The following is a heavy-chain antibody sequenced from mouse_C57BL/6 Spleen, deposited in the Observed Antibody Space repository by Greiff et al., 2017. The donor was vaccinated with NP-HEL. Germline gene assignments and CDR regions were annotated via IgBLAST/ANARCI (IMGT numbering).Heavy chain of an antibody. J-gene: IGHJ4*01. Sequence: EVMLQQSGPELVKPGASVKISCKASGYTFTDYYMNWVKQSHGKSLEWIGDINPNNGGTSYNQKFKGKATLTVDKSSSTAYMELRSLTSEDSAVYYCARKSGAMDYWGQGTSVTVSS. V-gene: IGHV1-26*01. CDR1: GYTFTDYY. CDR3: ARKSGAMDY. CDR2: INPNNGGT.